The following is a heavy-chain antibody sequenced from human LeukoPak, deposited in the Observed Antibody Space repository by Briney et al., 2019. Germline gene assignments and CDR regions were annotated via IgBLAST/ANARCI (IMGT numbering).Heavy chain of an antibody. CDR3: ARRSSGWYGDLFDY. Sequence: SETLSLTCAVSGYSISSGYYWGWIRQPPGKGLEWIGSIYHSGSTYYNPSLKSRVTISVDTSKNQFSLKLSSVTAADTVVYYCARRSSGWYGDLFDYWGQGTLVTVSS. J-gene: IGHJ4*02. D-gene: IGHD6-19*01. CDR2: IYHSGST. CDR1: GYSISSGYY. V-gene: IGHV4-38-2*01.